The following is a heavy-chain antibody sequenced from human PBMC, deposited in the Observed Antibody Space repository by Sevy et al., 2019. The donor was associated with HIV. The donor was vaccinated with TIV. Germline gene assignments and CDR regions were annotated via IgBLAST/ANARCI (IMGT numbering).Heavy chain of an antibody. CDR3: ARGGGYCGGDCYSIDY. J-gene: IGHJ4*02. CDR2: IWYDGTIK. D-gene: IGHD2-21*02. V-gene: IGHV3-33*08. Sequence: GGSLRLSCTVSGFTFSNYWMTWVRQAPGKGLEWVALIWYDGTIKYYADSVKGRFTISRDNSKDTLFLQMNSLTPEDTAVYYCARGGGYCGGDCYSIDYWGQGALVTVSS. CDR1: GFTFSNYW.